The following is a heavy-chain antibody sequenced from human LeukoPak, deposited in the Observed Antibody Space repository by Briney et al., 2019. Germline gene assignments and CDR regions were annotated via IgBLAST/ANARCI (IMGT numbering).Heavy chain of an antibody. V-gene: IGHV1-18*04. Sequence: GASVKVSCKASGYIFTGYYMHWVRQAPGQGLEWMGWSNAYNGNTKYAQKLQGRVTMTTDTSTSTAYVELRSLRSDDTAVYYCARARYCSGISCYSPYYYYGLDVWGQGTTVTVSS. CDR3: ARARYCSGISCYSPYYYYGLDV. J-gene: IGHJ6*02. CDR1: GYIFTGYY. CDR2: SNAYNGNT. D-gene: IGHD2-15*01.